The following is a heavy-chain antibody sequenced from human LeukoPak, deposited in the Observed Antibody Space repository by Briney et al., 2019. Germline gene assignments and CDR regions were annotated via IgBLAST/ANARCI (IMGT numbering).Heavy chain of an antibody. CDR3: ARLFGSPVDASDI. Sequence: GGSLRLSCAASGFTFSSYSMNWVRQAPGKGLEWVSSISSSSSYIYYADSVKGRFTISRDNAKNSLYLQMNSLRAEDTAVYYCARLFGSPVDASDIWGQGTMVTVSS. V-gene: IGHV3-21*01. CDR2: ISSSSSYI. D-gene: IGHD1-26*01. J-gene: IGHJ3*02. CDR1: GFTFSSYS.